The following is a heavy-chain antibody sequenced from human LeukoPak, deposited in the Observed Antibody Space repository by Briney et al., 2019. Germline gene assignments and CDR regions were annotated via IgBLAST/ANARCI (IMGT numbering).Heavy chain of an antibody. V-gene: IGHV1-2*02. J-gene: IGHJ3*02. CDR3: ARGGSSGWPARAFDI. Sequence: ASVKVSCKASGYTFTGYYMHWVRQAPGQGLEWMGWINPNSGGTNYAQKFQGRVTMTRDTSISTAYMELSRLRSDDTAVYYCARGGSSGWPARAFDIWGQGTMVTVSS. CDR1: GYTFTGYY. D-gene: IGHD6-19*01. CDR2: INPNSGGT.